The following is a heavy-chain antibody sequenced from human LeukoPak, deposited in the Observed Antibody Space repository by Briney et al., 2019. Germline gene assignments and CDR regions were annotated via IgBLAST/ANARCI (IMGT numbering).Heavy chain of an antibody. CDR3: AREPSEIVVVPAADDAFDT. D-gene: IGHD2-2*01. CDR1: GGSFSGYY. J-gene: IGHJ3*02. V-gene: IGHV4-34*01. Sequence: PSETLSLTCAVYGGSFSGYYWSWIRQPPGKGLEWIGEINHSGSTNYNPSLKSRVTISVDTSKNQFSLKLSSVTAADTAVYYCAREPSEIVVVPAADDAFDTWGQGTMVTVSS. CDR2: INHSGST.